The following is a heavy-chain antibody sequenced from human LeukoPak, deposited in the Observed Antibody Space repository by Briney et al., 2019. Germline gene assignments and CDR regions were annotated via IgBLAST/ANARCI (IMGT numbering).Heavy chain of an antibody. CDR3: ARDRGWYYYDSSGYNWFDP. CDR1: GGTFSSYG. D-gene: IGHD3-22*01. Sequence: ASLKVSCKASGGTFSSYGISWVRQAPGQGLEWMGWISAYNGNTNYAQKLQGRVTMTTDTSTSTAYMELRSLRSDDTAVYYCARDRGWYYYDSSGYNWFDPGGQGTLVTVSS. CDR2: ISAYNGNT. J-gene: IGHJ5*02. V-gene: IGHV1-18*01.